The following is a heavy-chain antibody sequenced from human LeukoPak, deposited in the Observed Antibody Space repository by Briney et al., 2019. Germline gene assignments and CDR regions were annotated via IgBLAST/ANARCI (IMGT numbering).Heavy chain of an antibody. CDR3: AKDLERYDILTGYSALPDY. CDR1: GFTFSSYG. CDR2: ISYDGSNK. V-gene: IGHV3-30*18. J-gene: IGHJ4*02. Sequence: GGSLRLSCAASGFTFSSYGMHWVRQAPGKGLEWVAVISYDGSNKYYADSVKGRFTISRDNSKNTLYLQMNSLRAEDTAVYYCAKDLERYDILTGYSALPDYWGQGTLVTVSS. D-gene: IGHD3-9*01.